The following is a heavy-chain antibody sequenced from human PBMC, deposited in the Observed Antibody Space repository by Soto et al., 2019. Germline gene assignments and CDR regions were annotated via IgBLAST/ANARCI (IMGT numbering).Heavy chain of an antibody. CDR2: ISFDGRKE. CDR3: ARDGYGMDV. V-gene: IGHV3-30*04. CDR1: GFTFSSYA. J-gene: IGHJ6*02. Sequence: QVQLVESGGGVVQPGRSLRLSCAASGFTFSSYAMHWVRQAPGKGLEWVALISFDGRKEYYADSVKGRFTISRDNPKNTLYLQMNSLRREDTAVYYWARDGYGMDVWGQGTTVTVSS.